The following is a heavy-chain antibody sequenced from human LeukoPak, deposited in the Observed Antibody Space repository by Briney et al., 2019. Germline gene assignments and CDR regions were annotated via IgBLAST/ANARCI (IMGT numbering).Heavy chain of an antibody. D-gene: IGHD3-22*01. CDR2: INTNTGNP. J-gene: IGHJ6*03. V-gene: IGHV7-4-1*02. Sequence: ASVKVSCKASGYTFTSYAMNWVRQAPGQGLEWMGWINTNTGNPTYAQGFTGRFVFSLDTSVSTAYLQISSLKAEDTAVYYCARPAPYYDSSGSPNYYYYMDVRGKGTTVTVSS. CDR3: ARPAPYYDSSGSPNYYYYMDV. CDR1: GYTFTSYA.